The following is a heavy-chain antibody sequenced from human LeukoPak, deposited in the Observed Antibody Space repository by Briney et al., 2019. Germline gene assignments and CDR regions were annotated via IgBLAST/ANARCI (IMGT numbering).Heavy chain of an antibody. V-gene: IGHV4-59*01. CDR1: GGSISSYY. J-gene: IGHJ5*02. D-gene: IGHD6-19*01. CDR2: IYYSGST. Sequence: SETLFLTCTVSGGSISSYYWSWIRQPPGKGLEWIGYIYYSGSTSYNPSLKSRVTISVYTSKNQFSLKLSSVTAADTAVYYCARDDSSGWFDPWGQGTLVTVSS. CDR3: ARDDSSGWFDP.